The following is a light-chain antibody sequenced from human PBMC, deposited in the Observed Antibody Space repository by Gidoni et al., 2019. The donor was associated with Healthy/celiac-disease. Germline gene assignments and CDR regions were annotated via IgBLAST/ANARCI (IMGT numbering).Light chain of an antibody. Sequence: YVRTQPPSVSWAPGKTARITWGGNNIGSKRVHWYQQKPGQAPVLVVYDDSDWPSGIPERFSGSNSWNTATLTISRVEAGDEADYYCQVWDSSSDHVVFGGGTTLTVL. CDR1: NIGSKR. CDR3: QVWDSSSDHVV. J-gene: IGLJ2*01. V-gene: IGLV3-21*03. CDR2: DDS.